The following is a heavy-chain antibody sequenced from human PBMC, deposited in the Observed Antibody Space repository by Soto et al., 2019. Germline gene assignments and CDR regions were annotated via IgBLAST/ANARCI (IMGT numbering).Heavy chain of an antibody. CDR1: GGSFSGYY. Sequence: NPSETLSLTCAVYGGSFSGYYWSWIRQPPGKGLEWIGEINHSGSTNYNPSLKSRVTISVDTSKNQFSLKLSSVTAADTAVYYCARVRLAFPYSSSWYYYYYGMDVWGQGTTVTVSS. CDR2: INHSGST. V-gene: IGHV4-34*01. CDR3: ARVRLAFPYSSSWYYYYYGMDV. D-gene: IGHD6-13*01. J-gene: IGHJ6*02.